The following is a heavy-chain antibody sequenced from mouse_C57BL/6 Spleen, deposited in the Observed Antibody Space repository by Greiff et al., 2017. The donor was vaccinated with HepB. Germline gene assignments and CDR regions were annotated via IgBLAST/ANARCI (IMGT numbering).Heavy chain of an antibody. V-gene: IGHV1-52*01. Sequence: QVHVKQPGAELVRPGSSVKLSCKASGYTFTSYWMHWVKQRPIQGLEWIGNIDPSDSETHYNQKFKDKATLTVDKSSSTAYMQLSSLTSEDSAVYYCARGRDGYPYYFDYWGQGTTLTVSS. J-gene: IGHJ2*01. CDR2: IDPSDSET. CDR3: ARGRDGYPYYFDY. D-gene: IGHD2-3*01. CDR1: GYTFTSYW.